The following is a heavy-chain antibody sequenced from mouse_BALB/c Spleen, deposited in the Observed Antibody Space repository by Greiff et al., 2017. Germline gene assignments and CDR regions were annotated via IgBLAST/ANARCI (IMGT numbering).Heavy chain of an antibody. D-gene: IGHD2-1*01. CDR2: ISSGGST. J-gene: IGHJ2*01. V-gene: IGHV5-6-5*01. CDR3: AREEGKAWFDY. Sequence: EVQLVESGGGLVKPGGSLKLSCAASGFTFSSYAMSWVRQTPEKRLEWVASISSGGSTYYPDSVKGRFTISRDNARNILYLQMSSLRSEDTAMYYCAREEGKAWFDYWGQGTTLTVSS. CDR1: GFTFSSYA.